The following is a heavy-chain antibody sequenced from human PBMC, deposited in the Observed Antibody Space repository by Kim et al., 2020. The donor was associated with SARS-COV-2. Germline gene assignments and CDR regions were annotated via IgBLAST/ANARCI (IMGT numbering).Heavy chain of an antibody. CDR3: ARAPPALTFRGSLHAFDI. J-gene: IGHJ3*02. Sequence: ASVKVSCKASGYTFTSYGISWVRQAPGQGLEWMGWISAYNGNTNYAQKLQGRVTMTTDTSTSTAYMELRSLRSDDTAVYYCARAPPALTFRGSLHAFDIWGQGTMVTVSS. V-gene: IGHV1-18*01. D-gene: IGHD2-15*01. CDR2: ISAYNGNT. CDR1: GYTFTSYG.